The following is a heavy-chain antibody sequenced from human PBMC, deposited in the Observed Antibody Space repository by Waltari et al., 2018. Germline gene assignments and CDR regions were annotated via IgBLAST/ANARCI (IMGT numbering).Heavy chain of an antibody. CDR3: ASGGWGFYLGY. CDR1: GFRCSTYS. V-gene: IGHV3-21*01. CDR2: ISADSSYR. Sequence: EVQLVESGGGLVKPGGSLRLSCAASGFRCSTYSMNWVRQAPGKGLEWISSISADSSYRHYAESVKGRFTVSRDNAKNSLSLQINSLRAEDTAVYYCASGGWGFYLGYWGQGALVTVSS. J-gene: IGHJ4*02. D-gene: IGHD3-16*01.